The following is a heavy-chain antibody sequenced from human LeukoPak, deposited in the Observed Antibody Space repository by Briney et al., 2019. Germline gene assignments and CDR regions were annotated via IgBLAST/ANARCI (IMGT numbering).Heavy chain of an antibody. CDR1: GWSFSGYY. V-gene: IGHV4-34*01. CDR3: ARGFRGYSSGWYLGPPFAY. Sequence: SETLSLTGAGYGWSFSGYYWSWIRQPPGKGLEWSGEINHSGSTNYNPSLKSRVTISVDPSKNPFSLKLSSVTAADRAVYSRARGFRGYSSGWYLGPPFAYWGQGNLVTVSS. D-gene: IGHD6-19*01. J-gene: IGHJ4*02. CDR2: INHSGST.